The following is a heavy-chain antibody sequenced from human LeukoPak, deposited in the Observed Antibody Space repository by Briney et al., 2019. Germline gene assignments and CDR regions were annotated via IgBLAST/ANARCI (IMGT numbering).Heavy chain of an antibody. J-gene: IGHJ4*02. CDR1: GFTFGDYA. Sequence: LTGGSLRLSCSTSGFTFGDYAMSWVRQAPGKGLEWVGFIQAKAYGGATKYAASVNGRFSISRDDSQSIANLQMNDLKTEDTAVYYCTRAPHPRCSSSGCYLDYWGQGTLVTVFS. CDR2: IQAKAYGGAT. CDR3: TRAPHPRCSSSGCYLDY. D-gene: IGHD2-2*01. V-gene: IGHV3-49*04.